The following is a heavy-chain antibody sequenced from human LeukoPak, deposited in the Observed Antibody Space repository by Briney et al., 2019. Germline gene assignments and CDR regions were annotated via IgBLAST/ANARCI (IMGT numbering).Heavy chain of an antibody. V-gene: IGHV1-69*05. D-gene: IGHD6-13*01. Sequence: SVKVSCKASGGTFSSYAISWARQAPGQGLEWMGRIIPIFGTANYAQKFQGRVTITTDESTSTAYMELSSLRSEDTAVYYCAGGSSSWYNWFDPWGQGTLVTVSS. CDR1: GGTFSSYA. J-gene: IGHJ5*02. CDR3: AGGSSSWYNWFDP. CDR2: IIPIFGTA.